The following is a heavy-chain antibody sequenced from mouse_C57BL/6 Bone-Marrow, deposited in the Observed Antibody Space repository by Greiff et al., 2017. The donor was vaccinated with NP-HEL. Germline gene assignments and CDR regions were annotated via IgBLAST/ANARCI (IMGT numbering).Heavy chain of an antibody. V-gene: IGHV5-12*01. CDR2: ISNGGGST. Sequence: EVQGVESGGGLVQPGGSLKLSCAASGFTFSDYYMYWVRQTPEKRLEWVAYISNGGGSTYYPDTVKGRFTISRDNAKNTLYLQMSRLKSEDTAMYYCARGNWDESAMDYWGQGTSVTVSS. CDR1: GFTFSDYY. CDR3: ARGNWDESAMDY. D-gene: IGHD4-1*01. J-gene: IGHJ4*01.